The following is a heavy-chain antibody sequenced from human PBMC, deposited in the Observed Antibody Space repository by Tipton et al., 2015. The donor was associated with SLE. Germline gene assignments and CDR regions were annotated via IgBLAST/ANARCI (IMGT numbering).Heavy chain of an antibody. Sequence: TLSLTCTVSGGSISSGGYYWSSIRQHPWKVLAWLGYIYYSGSTYYNPSLKSRVTISIDTSKNQFSLKLSSVTAADTAVYYCTRALQNYFDYWCQGTLVTV. J-gene: IGHJ4*02. V-gene: IGHV4-31*03. CDR3: TRALQNYFDY. CDR1: GGSISSGGYY. CDR2: IYYSGST.